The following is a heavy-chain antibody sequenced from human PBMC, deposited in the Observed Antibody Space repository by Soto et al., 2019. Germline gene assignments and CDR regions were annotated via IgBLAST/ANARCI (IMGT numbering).Heavy chain of an antibody. J-gene: IGHJ4*02. Sequence: ASVKVSCNASGYTFTSYGISWVRQAPGQGLEWMGWISAYNGNTNDAQKLQGRVTMTTDTSTSTAYMELRSLRSDDTAVYYCARDRRQYSHDYWGQGTLVTVSS. CDR1: GYTFTSYG. D-gene: IGHD5-18*01. CDR3: ARDRRQYSHDY. V-gene: IGHV1-18*01. CDR2: ISAYNGNT.